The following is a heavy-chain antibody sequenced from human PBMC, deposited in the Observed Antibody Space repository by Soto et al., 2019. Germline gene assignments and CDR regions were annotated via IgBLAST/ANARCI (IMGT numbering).Heavy chain of an antibody. J-gene: IGHJ6*02. CDR1: EFTFNNYA. CDR3: AKVESYDFWGGYDYYDYSHYGMDV. Sequence: GGSLRLSCAASEFTFNNYAMTWVRQTPGKGLGWVAGISGPGGRTYYADSVKGRFTISRDNSKNTLFLQMNGLRGEDTAVYYCAKVESYDFWGGYDYYDYSHYGMDVWGQGTTVTVSS. CDR2: ISGPGGRT. D-gene: IGHD3-3*01. V-gene: IGHV3-23*01.